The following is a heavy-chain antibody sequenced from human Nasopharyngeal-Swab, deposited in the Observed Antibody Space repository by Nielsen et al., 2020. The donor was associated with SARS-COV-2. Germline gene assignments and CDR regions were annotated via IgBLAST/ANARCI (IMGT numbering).Heavy chain of an antibody. CDR2: INHSGST. Sequence: SETLSLTCALSGCSFSGYYWSWIRQPPGKGLEWIGEINHSGSTNYNPSLKSRVTISVDTSKNQFSLKLSSVTAADTAVYYCAALKYCSGGSCYSFHTVGAFDIWGQGTMVTVSS. CDR3: AALKYCSGGSCYSFHTVGAFDI. J-gene: IGHJ3*02. V-gene: IGHV4-34*01. D-gene: IGHD2-15*01. CDR1: GCSFSGYY.